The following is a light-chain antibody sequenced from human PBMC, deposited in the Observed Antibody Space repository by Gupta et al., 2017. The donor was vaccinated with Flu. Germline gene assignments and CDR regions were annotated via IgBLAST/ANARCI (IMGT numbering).Light chain of an antibody. CDR2: DAS. V-gene: IGKV1-9*01. CDR1: QGISSY. CDR3: PPVNSSPFT. J-gene: IGKJ5*01. Sequence: PSFLSASVGDIVTITCRASQGISSYLAWYQQNPFNSPPLLIFDASPVQSGVPSRFSGSGSGTEFILTISILQPEDFATYSSPPVNSSPFTFGQGTQLEIK.